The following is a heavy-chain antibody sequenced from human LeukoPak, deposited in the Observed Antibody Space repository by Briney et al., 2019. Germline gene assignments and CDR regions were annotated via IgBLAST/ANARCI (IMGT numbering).Heavy chain of an antibody. J-gene: IGHJ6*03. CDR3: ARQRLVVNHYMDA. CDR1: GYTFTSYG. D-gene: IGHD1-14*01. V-gene: IGHV1-18*01. Sequence: EASVKVSCKASGYTFTSYGISRVRHTPGQGLERMGRISAYNGNTNYAQKLQGRVTMTTDTSTSTAYMELRSLRSDDTAVYYCARQRLVVNHYMDAWGKGTTVTVSS. CDR2: ISAYNGNT.